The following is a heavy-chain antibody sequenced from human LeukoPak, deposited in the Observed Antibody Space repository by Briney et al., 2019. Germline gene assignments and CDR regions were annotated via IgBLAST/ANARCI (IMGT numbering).Heavy chain of an antibody. J-gene: IGHJ4*02. V-gene: IGHV5-51*01. CDR2: IYPGDSDT. Sequence: GESLKISCKGSGYSFTSYWIGWVRQMPGKDLEWMGIIYPGDSDTRYSPSFQGQVTISADKSISTAYLQWSSLKASDTAMYYCARGGYFDWLPYYFDYWGQGTLVTVSS. D-gene: IGHD3-9*01. CDR1: GYSFTSYW. CDR3: ARGGYFDWLPYYFDY.